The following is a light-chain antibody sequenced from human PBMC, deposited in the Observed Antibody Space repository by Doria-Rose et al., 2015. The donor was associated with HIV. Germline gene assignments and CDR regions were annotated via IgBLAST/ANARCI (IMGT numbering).Light chain of an antibody. V-gene: IGKV3-20*01. CDR1: QSSSSTY. CDR2: DGS. Sequence: ETVLTQSPGNLSLSPGERATLSCLASQSSSSTYLAWYQQKPGQAPSLLIYDGSTRATGIPDRFSASGSGTDFTLTINRLEPEDFALYYCHQYGTSWTFGQGTKVEI. J-gene: IGKJ1*01. CDR3: HQYGTSWT.